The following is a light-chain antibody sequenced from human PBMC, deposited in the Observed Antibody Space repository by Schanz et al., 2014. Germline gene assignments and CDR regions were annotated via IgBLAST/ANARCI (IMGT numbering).Light chain of an antibody. V-gene: IGKV3-20*01. CDR1: QSVRTTY. CDR3: QQYSTSTPT. J-gene: IGKJ4*01. Sequence: EIVLTQSPATLSLSPGERATLSCRASQSVRTTYLAWYQQKPGQAPRLLFYGASSRATGIPDRFSGSGSGTDFTLTISRLEPEDFAVYFCQQYSTSTPTFGGGTKVEI. CDR2: GAS.